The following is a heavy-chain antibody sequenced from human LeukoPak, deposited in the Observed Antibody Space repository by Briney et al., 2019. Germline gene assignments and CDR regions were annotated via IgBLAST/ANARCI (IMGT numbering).Heavy chain of an antibody. V-gene: IGHV1-24*01. CDR1: GYTLTELS. D-gene: IGHD6-25*01. J-gene: IGHJ4*02. CDR3: ATLRLDAFYFDY. Sequence: ASVKVSCKVSGYTLTELSMHWVRQAPGKGLEWMGGFDPEDGETIYAQKFQGRVTMTEDTSTDTAYMELSSLRSEDTAMYYCATLRLDAFYFDYWGQGTLVTVSS. CDR2: FDPEDGET.